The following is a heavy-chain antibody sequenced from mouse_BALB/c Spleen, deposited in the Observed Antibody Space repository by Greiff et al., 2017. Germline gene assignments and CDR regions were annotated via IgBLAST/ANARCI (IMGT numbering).Heavy chain of an antibody. Sequence: QVQLQQSGAELVRPGASVTLSCKASGYTFTDYEMYWVKQTPVHGLEWIGAIDPETGGTAYNQKFKGKATLTADKSSSTAYMELRSLTSEDSAVYYCTRGGSFYAMDYWGQGTSVTVSS. V-gene: IGHV1-15*01. CDR2: IDPETGGT. CDR3: TRGGSFYAMDY. CDR1: GYTFTDYE. J-gene: IGHJ4*01.